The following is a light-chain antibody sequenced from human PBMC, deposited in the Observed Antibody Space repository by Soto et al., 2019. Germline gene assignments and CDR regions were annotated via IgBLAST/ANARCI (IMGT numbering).Light chain of an antibody. V-gene: IGKV2D-29*02. Sequence: DVVMTQSPLSLSVTPGQPASISCKSSQSLLHITGETFLFWYLQKPGQSQQILIYEVSTRVSGVPDRFSGSGSGTDFTLEISRVETDDVGIYYCMQSTQLPPTFGQGTRLGIE. J-gene: IGKJ5*01. CDR3: MQSTQLPPT. CDR2: EVS. CDR1: QSLLHITGETF.